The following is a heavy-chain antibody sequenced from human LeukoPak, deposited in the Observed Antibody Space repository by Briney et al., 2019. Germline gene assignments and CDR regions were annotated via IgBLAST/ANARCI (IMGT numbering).Heavy chain of an antibody. CDR3: ARAMAYGRAFDI. CDR1: GFTVSSNY. V-gene: IGHV3-66*02. D-gene: IGHD4-17*01. Sequence: GGSLRLSCAASGFTVSSNYMSWVRQAPGKGLEWVSVIYSGGSTYYADSVKGRCTISRDNSKNTLYLRMNSLRAEDTAVYYCARAMAYGRAFDIWGQGTMVTVSS. CDR2: IYSGGST. J-gene: IGHJ3*02.